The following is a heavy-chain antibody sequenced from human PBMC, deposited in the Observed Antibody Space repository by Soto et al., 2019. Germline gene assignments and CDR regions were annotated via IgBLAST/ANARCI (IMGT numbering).Heavy chain of an antibody. Sequence: QVQLVESGGGVVQPGRSLRLSCAASGFTFSSYAMHWVRQAPGKGLEWGAVISYDGSNKYYADSVKGRFTISRDNSKNTLYLQMNSLRAEDTAVYYCARDGALIRYFDWSVAGGMDVWGQGTTVTVSS. J-gene: IGHJ6*02. V-gene: IGHV3-30-3*01. CDR2: ISYDGSNK. CDR3: ARDGALIRYFDWSVAGGMDV. D-gene: IGHD3-9*01. CDR1: GFTFSSYA.